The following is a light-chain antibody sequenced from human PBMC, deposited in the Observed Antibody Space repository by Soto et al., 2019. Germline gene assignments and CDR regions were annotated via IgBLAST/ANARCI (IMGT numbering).Light chain of an antibody. V-gene: IGLV1-51*01. Sequence: QSVLSQPPSVSAAPGQKVTISCSGSSSNIGGNSVSWYQQLPGTAPKLLIYDDNKRPSGIPDRFSGSKSGTSATLGITGFQTGDEADYYCGSWDSSLSAYVFGTGTKV. CDR1: SSNIGGNS. J-gene: IGLJ1*01. CDR3: GSWDSSLSAYV. CDR2: DDN.